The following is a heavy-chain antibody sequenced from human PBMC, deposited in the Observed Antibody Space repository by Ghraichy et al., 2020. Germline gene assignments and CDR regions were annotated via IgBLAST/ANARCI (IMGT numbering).Heavy chain of an antibody. J-gene: IGHJ3*02. CDR3: ARAYRSDAFEI. CDR2: INYDGSST. V-gene: IGHV3-74*01. D-gene: IGHD1-14*01. Sequence: GGSLRLSCAASGFTFSSYWMHWVRRTPGMGLVWVSRINYDGSSTSYADSVKGRFTISRDNAKNTLYLQMNSLRAEDTAVYYCARAYRSDAFEIWGQGTMVTVSS. CDR1: GFTFSSYW.